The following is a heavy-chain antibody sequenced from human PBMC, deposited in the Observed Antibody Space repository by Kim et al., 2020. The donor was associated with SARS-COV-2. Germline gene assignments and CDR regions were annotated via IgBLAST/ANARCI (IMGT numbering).Heavy chain of an antibody. Sequence: GGSLRLSCAASGFTVSSNYMSWVRQAPGKGLEWVSVIYSGGSTYYADSVKGRFTISRDNSKNTLYLQMNSLRAEDTAVYYCSRDGLGGYGRSVDYWGQGTLVTVSS. CDR3: SRDGLGGYGRSVDY. D-gene: IGHD5-12*01. CDR2: IYSGGST. V-gene: IGHV3-53*01. CDR1: GFTVSSNY. J-gene: IGHJ4*02.